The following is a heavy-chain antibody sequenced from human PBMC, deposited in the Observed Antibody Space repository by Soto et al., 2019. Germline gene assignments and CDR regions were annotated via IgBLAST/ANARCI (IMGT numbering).Heavy chain of an antibody. CDR2: IIPIFGTA. CDR1: GGTFSSYG. Sequence: QVQLVQSGAEVKKPGSSVKVSCKASGGTFSSYGISWVRQAPGQGREWMGGIIPIFGTANYAQKFQGRVTITADESTSTAYMELSSLRSEDTAVYYCARAAQPRDYYYGMDVWGQGTTVTVSS. V-gene: IGHV1-69*12. CDR3: ARAAQPRDYYYGMDV. J-gene: IGHJ6*02.